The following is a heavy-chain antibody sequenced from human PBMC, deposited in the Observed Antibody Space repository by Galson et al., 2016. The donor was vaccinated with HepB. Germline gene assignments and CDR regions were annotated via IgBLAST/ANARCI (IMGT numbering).Heavy chain of an antibody. Sequence: SETLSLTCAVSGDSISSSHWWSWVRRPPGKGLEWIGEIYHSGTTNYNPSLKSRVILSVDKSKNHFSLILTSVTAADTAVYFCARRAWVLLVNGFDFWGQGTLVTVSS. CDR3: ARRAWVLLVNGFDF. CDR2: IYHSGTT. J-gene: IGHJ3*01. D-gene: IGHD3-22*01. V-gene: IGHV4-4*02. CDR1: GDSISSSHW.